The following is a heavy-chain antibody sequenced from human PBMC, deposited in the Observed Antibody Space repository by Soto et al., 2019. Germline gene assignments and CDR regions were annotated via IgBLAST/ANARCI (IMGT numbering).Heavy chain of an antibody. Sequence: QVQLQESGPGLVKPSETLSLTCTVSGGSVSSGSYYWSWIRQPPGKGLEWIGYIYYSGSPNYNPSLKRRVTISVDTSKNRFSLKLGSVTAADTAVYYCASGNYDSSGYYYGKADAFDIWGQGTMVTVSS. CDR1: GGSVSSGSYY. V-gene: IGHV4-61*01. CDR3: ASGNYDSSGYYYGKADAFDI. J-gene: IGHJ3*02. CDR2: IYYSGSP. D-gene: IGHD3-22*01.